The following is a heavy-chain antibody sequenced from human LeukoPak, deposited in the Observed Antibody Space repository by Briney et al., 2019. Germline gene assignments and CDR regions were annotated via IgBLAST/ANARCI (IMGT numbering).Heavy chain of an antibody. Sequence: GGSLRLSCAASGFTFSTYGMGWVRQAPGKGLEWVAVIGADGSTTYYAESVKGRFTISRDNSKSTLFLQMNSLRAEDTAVYYCARPRLFKGVFDDWGQGTMVTVSS. CDR3: ARPRLFKGVFDD. V-gene: IGHV3-33*01. D-gene: IGHD2-8*01. CDR1: GFTFSTYG. J-gene: IGHJ3*01. CDR2: IGADGSTT.